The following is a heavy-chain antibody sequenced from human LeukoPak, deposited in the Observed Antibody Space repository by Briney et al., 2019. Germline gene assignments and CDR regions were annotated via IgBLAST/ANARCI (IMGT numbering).Heavy chain of an antibody. CDR2: IYYSGST. V-gene: IGHV4-59*01. CDR1: GGSISSYY. Sequence: PSETLSLTCTVSGGSISSYYWSWIRQPPGKGLEWIGYIYYSGSTTYNPSLKSRVTISVDTSKNQFSLRLSSVTAADTAIYYCARVKSVDYEFDYWGQGTLVTVSS. J-gene: IGHJ4*02. D-gene: IGHD4-17*01. CDR3: ARVKSVDYEFDY.